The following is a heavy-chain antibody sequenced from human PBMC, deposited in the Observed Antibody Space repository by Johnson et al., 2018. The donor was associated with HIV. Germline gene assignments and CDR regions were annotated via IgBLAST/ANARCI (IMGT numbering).Heavy chain of an antibody. J-gene: IGHJ3*02. CDR2: ISYDGSNK. CDR3: AKEDCSSVVSSDDTFDI. CDR1: GFTFSSYA. D-gene: IGHD2-2*01. Sequence: QVQLVESGGGVVQPGRSLRLSCAASGFTFSSYAMHWVRQAPGKGLEWVAVISYDGSNKYYADSVTGRFTISRDSSKSTLYLQMNSLSVEDTAVYYCAKEDCSSVVSSDDTFDIWGQGTMVTLSS. V-gene: IGHV3-30-3*01.